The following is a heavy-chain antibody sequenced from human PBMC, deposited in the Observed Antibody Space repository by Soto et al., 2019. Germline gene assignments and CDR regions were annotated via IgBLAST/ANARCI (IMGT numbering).Heavy chain of an antibody. Sequence: ASVKVSCKASGYTFTSYDINWVRQATGQGLEWMGWMNPNSGNTGYAQKFQGRVTITRNTSISTAYMELSSLRSEDTAVYYCARPGNIVVVPAARHYYYYMDVWGKGTTVTVSS. J-gene: IGHJ6*03. D-gene: IGHD2-2*01. CDR1: GYTFTSYD. CDR3: ARPGNIVVVPAARHYYYYMDV. V-gene: IGHV1-8*01. CDR2: MNPNSGNT.